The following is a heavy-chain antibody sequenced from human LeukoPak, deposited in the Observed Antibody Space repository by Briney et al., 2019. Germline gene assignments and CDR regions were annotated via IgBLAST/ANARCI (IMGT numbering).Heavy chain of an antibody. CDR2: IYYSGST. V-gene: IGHV4-39*01. D-gene: IGHD1-26*01. Sequence: SETLSLTCTVSGGSISSSSYYWGWLRQPPGKGLEWIGSIYYSGSTYYNPSLKSRVTISVDTSKNQFSLKLSSVTAADTAVYYCASKMGAYDYWGQGTLVTVSS. CDR3: ASKMGAYDY. CDR1: GGSISSSSYY. J-gene: IGHJ4*02.